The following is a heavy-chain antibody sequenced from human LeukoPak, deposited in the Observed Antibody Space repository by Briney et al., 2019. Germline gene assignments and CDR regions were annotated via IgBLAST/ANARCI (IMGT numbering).Heavy chain of an antibody. Sequence: ASVKVSCKASGYTFTSYGISWVRQAPGQGLEWMGWISAYNGNTNYAQKLQGRVTMTTDTSTSTAYMELRSLRSDDTAVYYCARDLNLAAWVEAFDIWGQGTMVTVSS. J-gene: IGHJ3*02. CDR1: GYTFTSYG. D-gene: IGHD6-13*01. CDR2: ISAYNGNT. CDR3: ARDLNLAAWVEAFDI. V-gene: IGHV1-18*01.